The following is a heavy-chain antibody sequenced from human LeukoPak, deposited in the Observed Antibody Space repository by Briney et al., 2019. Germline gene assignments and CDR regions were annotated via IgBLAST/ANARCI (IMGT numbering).Heavy chain of an antibody. CDR2: IWYDGSKK. D-gene: IGHD3-22*01. CDR1: GFTFSSHG. Sequence: GGSLRLSCAASGFTFSSHGMHWVRQAPGKGLEWVALIWYDGSKKDYTDSVKGRLTISRDNSKNTLYLQMNSLRAEDTAVYYCARDRDSSGYYSGMDVWGQGTTVTVSS. J-gene: IGHJ6*02. V-gene: IGHV3-33*01. CDR3: ARDRDSSGYYSGMDV.